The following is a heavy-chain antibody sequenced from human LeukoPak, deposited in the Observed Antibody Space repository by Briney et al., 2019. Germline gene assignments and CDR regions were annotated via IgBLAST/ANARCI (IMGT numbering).Heavy chain of an antibody. CDR3: ARHLSGVTGYTYGRGIDY. Sequence: GGSLRLSCAASGFTFSSYWMSWVRQAPGKGLEWVANIKKDGSEKYYVDSVKGRFTVSRDNAKKSLYLQMNSLRAEDTAVYYCARHLSGVTGYTYGRGIDYWGQGTLVTVSS. CDR2: IKKDGSEK. J-gene: IGHJ4*02. V-gene: IGHV3-7*01. D-gene: IGHD5-18*01. CDR1: GFTFSSYW.